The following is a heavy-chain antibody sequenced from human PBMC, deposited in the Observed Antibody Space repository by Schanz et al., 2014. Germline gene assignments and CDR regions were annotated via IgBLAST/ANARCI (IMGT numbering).Heavy chain of an antibody. CDR2: MIGSGSSV. Sequence: QVHLVESGGGVVQPGRSLRLSCAASGFTFSDYYMSWVRQAPGKGLEWVSRMIGSGSSVFYADSVKGRFTISRDNAKNSLYLQMNSLRAEDTALYYCARDSGSSSWYPSDYWGQGTLVAVSS. D-gene: IGHD6-13*01. CDR3: ARDSGSSSWYPSDY. V-gene: IGHV3-11*01. J-gene: IGHJ4*02. CDR1: GFTFSDYY.